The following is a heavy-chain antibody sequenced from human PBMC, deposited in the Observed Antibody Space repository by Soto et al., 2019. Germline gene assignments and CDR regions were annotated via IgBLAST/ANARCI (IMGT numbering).Heavy chain of an antibody. CDR3: AGQTFTIAAASYGRSNWFDP. V-gene: IGHV4-39*01. J-gene: IGHJ5*02. Sequence: LPLTCTASGGSITSRSHFWGWVRQPPVKGLAWIGTIYFTGNTYYTPSLKSRLTMSIDTSKNEFSLRLNSVTAADTAVYYRAGQTFTIAAASYGRSNWFDPWGPGTLVTVSS. D-gene: IGHD6-25*01. CDR1: GGSITSRSHF. CDR2: IYFTGNT.